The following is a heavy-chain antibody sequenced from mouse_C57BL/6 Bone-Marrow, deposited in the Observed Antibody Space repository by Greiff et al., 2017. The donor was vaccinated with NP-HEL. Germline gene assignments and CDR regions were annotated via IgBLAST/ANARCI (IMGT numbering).Heavy chain of an antibody. CDR1: GFNIKNTY. Sequence: VQLQQSLAELVRPGASVKLSCTASGFNIKNTYMHWVKQRPEQGLEWIGRIDPANGNTKYAPKFQGKATITADTSSNTAYLQLSSLTSEDTAIYCCTSQGILDEYDGSHAMDFWGQGTSVTVSS. CDR3: TSQGILDEYDGSHAMDF. CDR2: IDPANGNT. V-gene: IGHV14-3*01. D-gene: IGHD2-4*01. J-gene: IGHJ4*01.